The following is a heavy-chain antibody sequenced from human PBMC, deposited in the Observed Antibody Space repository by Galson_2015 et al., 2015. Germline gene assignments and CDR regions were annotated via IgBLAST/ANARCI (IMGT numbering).Heavy chain of an antibody. CDR3: ARVGGDIAARTWGYFDY. D-gene: IGHD6-6*01. J-gene: IGHJ4*02. CDR2: ISYDGSNK. Sequence: SPRLSCAASGFTFSSYAMHWVCQAPGKGLEWVAVISYDGSNKFYADSVKGRFTISRDNSKNTLYLQMNSLRPEDTAVYYCARVGGDIAARTWGYFDYWGQGTLVTVSS. CDR1: GFTFSSYA. V-gene: IGHV3-30-3*01.